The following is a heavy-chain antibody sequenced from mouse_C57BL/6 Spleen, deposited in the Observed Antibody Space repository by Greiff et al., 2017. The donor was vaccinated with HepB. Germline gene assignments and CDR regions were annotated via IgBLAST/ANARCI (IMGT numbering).Heavy chain of an antibody. J-gene: IGHJ1*03. CDR3: ARGDNYYGSSHWYFDV. Sequence: VQVVESGAELARPGASVKLSCKASGYTFTSYGISWVKQRTGQGLEWIGEIYPRSGNTYYNEKFKGKATLTADKSSSTAYMELRSLTSEDSAVYFCARGDNYYGSSHWYFDVWGTGTTVTVSS. CDR2: IYPRSGNT. V-gene: IGHV1-81*01. D-gene: IGHD1-1*01. CDR1: GYTFTSYG.